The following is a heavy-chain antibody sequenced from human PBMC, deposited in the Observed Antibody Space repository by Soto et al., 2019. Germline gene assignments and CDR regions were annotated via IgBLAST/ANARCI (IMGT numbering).Heavy chain of an antibody. CDR3: VRDAGSLGY. V-gene: IGHV3-48*02. J-gene: IGHJ4*02. CDR2: ISGSGGTI. CDR1: GFTFSTYS. Sequence: EVQLVESGGGLVQPGGSLRLSCAGSGFTFSTYSMDWVRQAPGKGLEWSSYISGSGGTIYYADSVKGRFTVSRDNAKNSLYLQMSSLRDEDTAVYYCVRDAGSLGYWGQGTLVTVSS.